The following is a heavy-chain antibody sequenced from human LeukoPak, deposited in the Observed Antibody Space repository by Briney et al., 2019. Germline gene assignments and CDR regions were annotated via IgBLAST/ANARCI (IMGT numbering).Heavy chain of an antibody. D-gene: IGHD3-22*01. CDR2: ISGSGGST. Sequence: PGGSLRLSCAASGFTFSNAWMSWVRQAPGKGLEWVSAISGSGGSTYYADSVKGRFTISRDNSKNTLYLQMNSLRAEDTAVYYCAKVITTKLNNPFDYWGQGTLVTVSS. J-gene: IGHJ4*02. CDR1: GFTFSNAW. CDR3: AKVITTKLNNPFDY. V-gene: IGHV3-23*01.